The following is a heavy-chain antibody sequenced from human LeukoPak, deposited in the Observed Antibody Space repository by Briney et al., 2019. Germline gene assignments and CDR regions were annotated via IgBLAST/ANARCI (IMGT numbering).Heavy chain of an antibody. J-gene: IGHJ4*02. D-gene: IGHD3-22*01. CDR3: AREEFLHEIDSSGYFVY. CDR2: VYSSGVG. V-gene: IGHV4-4*07. Sequence: SETLSLTCTVSGGAITCYYWNWIRQPAGQGLEWHGRVYSSGVGNYNPSLTSRVTMSVDTSKNQFSLKLTSLTAADTAVYYCAREEFLHEIDSSGYFVYWGQGTLVTVSS. CDR1: GGAITCYY.